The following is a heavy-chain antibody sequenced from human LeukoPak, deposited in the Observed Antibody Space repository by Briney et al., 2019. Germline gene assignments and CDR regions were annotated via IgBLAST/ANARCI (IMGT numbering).Heavy chain of an antibody. CDR1: GFTFSSYA. Sequence: GGSLRLSCAASGFTFSSYAMSWVRQAPGKGLEWVSAISGSGGSTYYADSVKGRFTISRDNSKNTLYLQMNSLRAEDTAVYYCAKALMRYSSGRYHWYFDLWGRGTLVTVSS. D-gene: IGHD6-19*01. J-gene: IGHJ2*01. CDR3: AKALMRYSSGRYHWYFDL. CDR2: ISGSGGST. V-gene: IGHV3-23*01.